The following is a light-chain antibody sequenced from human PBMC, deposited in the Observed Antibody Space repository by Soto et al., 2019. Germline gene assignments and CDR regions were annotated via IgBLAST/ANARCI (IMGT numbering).Light chain of an antibody. J-gene: IGKJ5*01. Sequence: DIQITQCPSSLSASVGDRVAISCRAGQNINNYLNWYQHKPGKAPKLLIYGASNLQSGVQSRFSGRGSGTDFTLTISSLQPEDLATYYCQQTYSDLSFGKGTRLEL. V-gene: IGKV1-39*01. CDR3: QQTYSDLS. CDR2: GAS. CDR1: QNINNY.